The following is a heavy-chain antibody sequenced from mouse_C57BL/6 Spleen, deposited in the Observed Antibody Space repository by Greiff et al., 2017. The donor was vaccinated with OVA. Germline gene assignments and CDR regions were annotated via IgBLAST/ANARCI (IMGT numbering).Heavy chain of an antibody. V-gene: IGHV1-61*01. Sequence: QVQLQQPGAELVRPGSSVKLSCKASGYTFTSYWMDWVKQRPGQGLEWIGNIYPSDSETHYNQKFKDKATLTVDKSSSTAYMQLSSLTSEDSAVYYCARELRLFFDYWGQGTTLTVSS. CDR1: GYTFTSYW. D-gene: IGHD3-2*02. CDR2: IYPSDSET. CDR3: ARELRLFFDY. J-gene: IGHJ2*01.